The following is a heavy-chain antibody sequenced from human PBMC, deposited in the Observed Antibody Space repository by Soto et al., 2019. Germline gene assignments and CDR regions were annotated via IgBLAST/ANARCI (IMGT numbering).Heavy chain of an antibody. D-gene: IGHD2-2*01. CDR2: IYYSGST. V-gene: IGHV4-59*08. CDR3: ASFGRIVPAASYYYYYMDV. Sequence: SETLSLTCTVSGSSISSYYWSWIRQPPGKGLEWIGYIYYSGSTNYNPSLKSRVTISVDTSKNQFSLKLSSVTAADTAVYYCASFGRIVPAASYYYYYMDVWGKGTTVTVSS. J-gene: IGHJ6*03. CDR1: GSSISSYY.